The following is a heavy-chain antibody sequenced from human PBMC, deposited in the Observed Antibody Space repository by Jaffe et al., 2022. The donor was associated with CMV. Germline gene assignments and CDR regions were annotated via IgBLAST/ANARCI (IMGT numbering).Heavy chain of an antibody. CDR1: GFTFTNAW. V-gene: IGHV3-15*01. J-gene: IGHJ4*02. Sequence: EVQLVESGGGLVKPGGSLRLSCAASGFTFTNAWMIWVRQAPGKGLEWVGRIKSKTDGGTTEYAAPVKGRFTISRDDSKNTLYLQMNSLKTEDTAVYYCTSGHRNSGWLFDSWGQGTLVTVSS. CDR3: TSGHRNSGWLFDS. CDR2: IKSKTDGGTT. D-gene: IGHD6-19*01.